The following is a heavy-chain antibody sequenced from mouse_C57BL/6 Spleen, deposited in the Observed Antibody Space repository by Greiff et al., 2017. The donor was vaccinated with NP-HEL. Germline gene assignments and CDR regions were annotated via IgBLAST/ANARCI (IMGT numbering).Heavy chain of an antibody. J-gene: IGHJ2*01. D-gene: IGHD4-1*01. CDR1: GYPFTSYW. CDR2: IHPISGST. V-gene: IGHV1-64*01. CDR3: ARALGPGYFDY. Sequence: QLQQPGAELVKPGASVKLSCQASGYPFTSYWMHWVKQRPGQGLEWVGMIHPISGSTNYNEKFKSKATLTVDKSSSTAYMQLSSLTSEDSAVYYCARALGPGYFDYWGQGTTLTVSS.